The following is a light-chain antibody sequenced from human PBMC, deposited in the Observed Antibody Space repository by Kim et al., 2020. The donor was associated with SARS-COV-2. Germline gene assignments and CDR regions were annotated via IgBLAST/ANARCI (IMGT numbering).Light chain of an antibody. J-gene: IGLJ1*01. CDR2: YVN. CDR3: SSHSSSSIYFV. Sequence: QSVLTQPASVSGSPGQSITISCTGTDSDIGSYNYISWYQQHPNKAPKLIIYYVNERPSGVSDRFSGSKSGNTASLTISGLHTEDEADYYCSSHSSSSIYFVFGTGTKVTVL. V-gene: IGLV2-14*01. CDR1: DSDIGSYNY.